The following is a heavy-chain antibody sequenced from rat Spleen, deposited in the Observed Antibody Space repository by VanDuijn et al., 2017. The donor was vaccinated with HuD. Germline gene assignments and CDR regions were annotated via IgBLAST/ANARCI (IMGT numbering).Heavy chain of an antibody. J-gene: IGHJ2*01. V-gene: IGHV5-29*01. CDR1: GFTFSDYY. CDR2: LSYDGSST. D-gene: IGHD1-1*01. CDR3: ARLPSTTVVGY. Sequence: EVQLVESDGGLVQPGRSLKLSCAASGFTFSDYYMAWVRQAPTKGLEWVATLSYDGSSTYYRDSVKGRFTISRDNAKSTLYLQMDSLRSEDTATYYCARLPSTTVVGYWGQGVMVTVSS.